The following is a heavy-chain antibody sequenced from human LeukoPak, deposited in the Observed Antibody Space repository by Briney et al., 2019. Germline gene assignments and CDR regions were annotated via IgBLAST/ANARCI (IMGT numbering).Heavy chain of an antibody. CDR1: GFTFSSYA. CDR3: AKLLGWHWPRGYYGMDV. CDR2: ISGSGGST. Sequence: GGSLRLSCAASGFTFSSYAMSWVRQAPGKGLEWVSAISGSGGSTYYADSVKGRFTISRDNSKNTLYLQMNSLRAEDTAVYYWAKLLGWHWPRGYYGMDVWGQGTTVTVSS. D-gene: IGHD6-19*01. J-gene: IGHJ6*02. V-gene: IGHV3-23*01.